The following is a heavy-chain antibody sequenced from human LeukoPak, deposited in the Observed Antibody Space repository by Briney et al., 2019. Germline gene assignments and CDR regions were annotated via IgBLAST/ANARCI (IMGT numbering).Heavy chain of an antibody. Sequence: GGSLRLSCAASGFTFSNAWMSWVRQAPGKGLEWAGRIKNKIDGGTPDYAAAVQGRFTISRDDSKNTLYLHMNSLKTEDTALYYCTTVSLQAYYYYAMDVWGQGTTVTVSS. V-gene: IGHV3-15*01. CDR1: GFTFSNAW. CDR2: IKNKIDGGTP. J-gene: IGHJ6*02. CDR3: TTVSLQAYYYYAMDV.